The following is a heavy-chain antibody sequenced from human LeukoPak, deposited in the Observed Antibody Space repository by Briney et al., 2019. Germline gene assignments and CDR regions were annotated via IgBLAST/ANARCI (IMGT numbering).Heavy chain of an antibody. CDR2: ISYDGSNK. J-gene: IGHJ4*02. CDR1: GFTFSSYG. V-gene: IGHV3-30*03. Sequence: GRSLRLSCAASGFTFSSYGMHWVRQAPGKGLEWVAVISYDGSNKYYADSVKGRFTISRDNSKNSLYLQMNSLRAEDTAVYYCARVYGDAFGYWGQGTLVTVSS. CDR3: ARVYGDAFGY. D-gene: IGHD4-17*01.